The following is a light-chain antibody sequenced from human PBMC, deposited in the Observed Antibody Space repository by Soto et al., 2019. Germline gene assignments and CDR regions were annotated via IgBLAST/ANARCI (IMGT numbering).Light chain of an antibody. J-gene: IGKJ4*01. Sequence: EIVLTQSPSTLSLSPGERATLSCRASQSVSSSYLAWYQQKPGQAPRLLIYGASSRATGIPDRFSGSGSGTDFTLTISRLEPEDFAVYYCHQYDSSPLTFGGGTKVEIK. V-gene: IGKV3-20*01. CDR2: GAS. CDR1: QSVSSSY. CDR3: HQYDSSPLT.